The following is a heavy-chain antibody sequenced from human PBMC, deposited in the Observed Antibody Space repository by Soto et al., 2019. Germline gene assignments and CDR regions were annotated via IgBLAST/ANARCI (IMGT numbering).Heavy chain of an antibody. CDR1: GYSFTSYW. CDR3: ARPVYYYDSSGYYYYYGMDV. CDR2: IYPGDSDT. J-gene: IGHJ6*02. V-gene: IGHV5-51*01. Sequence: GESLKISCKGSGYSFTSYWIVWVRQMPGKGLEWMGIIYPGDSDTRYSPSFQGQVTISADKSISTAYLQWSSLKASDTAMYYCARPVYYYDSSGYYYYYGMDVWGQGTTVTVSS. D-gene: IGHD3-22*01.